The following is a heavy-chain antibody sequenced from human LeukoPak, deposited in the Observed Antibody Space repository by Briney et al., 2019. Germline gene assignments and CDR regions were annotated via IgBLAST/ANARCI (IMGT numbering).Heavy chain of an antibody. J-gene: IGHJ4*02. D-gene: IGHD4-23*01. CDR1: GFSFTSYG. CDR3: ARVSESGNSDY. CDR2: IWYDGTNK. Sequence: GGSLRLSCAASGFSFTSYGMHWVRQAPGKGLEWVSVIWYDGTNKYYADSVKGRFTISRDTSNNMLYLQMNSLRAEDTAVYYCARVSESGNSDYWGQGALVTVSS. V-gene: IGHV3-33*01.